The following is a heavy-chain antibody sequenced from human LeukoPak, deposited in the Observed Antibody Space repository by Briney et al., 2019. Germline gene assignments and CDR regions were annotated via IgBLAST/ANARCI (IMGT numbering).Heavy chain of an antibody. V-gene: IGHV1-69*13. Sequence: SVKVSCKASGGTFSSYAISWVRQAPGQGLEWMGGIIPIFGTANYAQKFQGRVTTTADESTSTAYMELSSLRSEDTAVYYCARDKAAAGLGPFDYWGQGTLVTVSS. CDR2: IIPIFGTA. D-gene: IGHD6-13*01. J-gene: IGHJ4*02. CDR3: ARDKAAAGLGPFDY. CDR1: GGTFSSYA.